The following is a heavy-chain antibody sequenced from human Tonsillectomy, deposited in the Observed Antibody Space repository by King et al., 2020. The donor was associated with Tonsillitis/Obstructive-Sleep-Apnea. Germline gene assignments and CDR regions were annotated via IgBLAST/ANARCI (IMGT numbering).Heavy chain of an antibody. CDR1: GGSISSTTYY. CDR2: IYYSGST. CDR3: ATYYDFLSGKGESDY. Sequence: LQLQESGPGLVKPSETLSVTCTVSGGSISSTTYYWGWIRQPPGKGLEWIGSIYYSGSTYYSPSLKSRVTISVDTSKNQFSLKLSSVTAADTAVYYCATYYDFLSGKGESDYWGQGTLVTVSS. V-gene: IGHV4-39*01. D-gene: IGHD3-3*01. J-gene: IGHJ4*02.